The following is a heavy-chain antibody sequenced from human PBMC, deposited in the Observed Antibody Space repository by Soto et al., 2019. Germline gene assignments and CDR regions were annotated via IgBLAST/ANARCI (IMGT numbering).Heavy chain of an antibody. Sequence: EVQVVESGGGLVQPGGSLRLSCAASGFTFSRYDMHWVRHATGRGLEWVSGIGTSGDTYYAGSVKGRFTISRENAKNSVYLQMNSLRAGDTAVYYCARRALGFDPWGQGTLVAVSS. D-gene: IGHD6-6*01. J-gene: IGHJ5*02. CDR2: IGTSGDT. CDR3: ARRALGFDP. CDR1: GFTFSRYD. V-gene: IGHV3-13*04.